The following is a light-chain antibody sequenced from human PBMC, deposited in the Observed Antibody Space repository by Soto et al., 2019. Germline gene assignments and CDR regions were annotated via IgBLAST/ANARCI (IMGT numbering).Light chain of an antibody. CDR3: QHRSIWPVS. Sequence: EIVLTQSPSTLSLSPGARATISPRASQSVSSYLAWYQQTPGLAPRLLIYDASNRATGIPARFSGSGSGTDFTLTISSLEPEDFAVYYCQHRSIWPVSFGQGTRLEIK. CDR1: QSVSSY. V-gene: IGKV3-11*01. J-gene: IGKJ5*01. CDR2: DAS.